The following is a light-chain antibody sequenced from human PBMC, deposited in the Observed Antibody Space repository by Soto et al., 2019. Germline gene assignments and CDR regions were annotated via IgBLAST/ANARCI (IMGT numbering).Light chain of an antibody. Sequence: QSALTQPASVSGSPGQSITISCTGTSSDVGNYFFVSWYRQHPGKAPKLMIYDINNRPSGVSNRFSGSKSGNTASLTISGLQAEDEADYYCVSYTTSASYVFGTGTKVTVL. CDR2: DIN. CDR3: VSYTTSASYV. CDR1: SSDVGNYFF. J-gene: IGLJ1*01. V-gene: IGLV2-14*01.